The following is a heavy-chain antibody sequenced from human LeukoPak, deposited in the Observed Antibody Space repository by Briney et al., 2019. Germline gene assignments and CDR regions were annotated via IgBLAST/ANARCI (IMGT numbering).Heavy chain of an antibody. CDR1: GFTFSSYA. D-gene: IGHD7-27*01. V-gene: IGHV3-15*01. CDR2: IKRETEGRST. CDR3: ANQAWGKGDY. J-gene: IGHJ4*02. Sequence: GGSLSLSCAASGFTFSSYAMSWVRQAPGKGVEWVARIKRETEGRSTDYTAPVRGRFLISRQDSKYMVKLQMRRLQIEHRGIVFCANQAWGKGDYWGQGTPVIISP.